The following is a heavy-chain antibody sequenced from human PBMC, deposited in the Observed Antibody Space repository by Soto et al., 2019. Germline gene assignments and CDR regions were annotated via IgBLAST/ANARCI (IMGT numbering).Heavy chain of an antibody. CDR2: ISSSSSYI. CDR1: GFTFSSYS. D-gene: IGHD6-13*01. V-gene: IGHV3-21*01. Sequence: GGSLRLSCAASGFTFSSYSMNWVRQAPGKGLEWVSSISSSSSYIYYADSVKGRFTISRDNAKNSLYLQMNSLRAEDTAVYYCARVRSSSWEDAFDIWGQGTMVTVSS. J-gene: IGHJ3*02. CDR3: ARVRSSSWEDAFDI.